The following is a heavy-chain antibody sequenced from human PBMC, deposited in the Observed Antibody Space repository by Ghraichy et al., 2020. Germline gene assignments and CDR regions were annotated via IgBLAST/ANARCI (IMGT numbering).Heavy chain of an antibody. Sequence: GGSLRLSCAASGFTFSSYAMSWVRQAPGKGLEWVSAISGSGGSTYYADSVKGRFTISRDNSKNTLYLQMNSLRAEDTAVYYCAKDHQNGYCSGGSCYDDAFDIWGQGTMVTVSS. J-gene: IGHJ3*02. CDR1: GFTFSSYA. CDR3: AKDHQNGYCSGGSCYDDAFDI. CDR2: ISGSGGST. D-gene: IGHD2-15*01. V-gene: IGHV3-23*01.